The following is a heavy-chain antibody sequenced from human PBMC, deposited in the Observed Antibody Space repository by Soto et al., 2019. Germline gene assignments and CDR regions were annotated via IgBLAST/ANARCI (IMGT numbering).Heavy chain of an antibody. V-gene: IGHV3-30-3*01. CDR2: ISYDGSNK. D-gene: IGHD2-8*01. J-gene: IGHJ6*02. Sequence: QVQLVESGGGVVQPGRSLRLSCAASGFTFSSYAMHWVRQAPGKGLEWVAVISYDGSNKYYADSVKGRFTISRDNSKNTLYLQMNSLRAEDTAVYYCARARGPYAPPTTVYDMDVWGQGTTVTVSS. CDR1: GFTFSSYA. CDR3: ARARGPYAPPTTVYDMDV.